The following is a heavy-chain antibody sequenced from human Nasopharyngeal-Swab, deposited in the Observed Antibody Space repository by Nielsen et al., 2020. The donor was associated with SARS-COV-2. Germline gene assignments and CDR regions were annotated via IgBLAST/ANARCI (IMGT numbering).Heavy chain of an antibody. CDR1: GFSFSDYY. Sequence: GGSLRLSCAASGFSFSDYYISWIRQAPGKGLEWVSYISTTGTTMYYADSVKGRFIISRDNAKNSLYLQMNSLRAEDTAVYYCAREGENDSSGYFSDAFDIWGQGTMVTVSS. V-gene: IGHV3-11*04. CDR2: ISTTGTTM. J-gene: IGHJ3*02. CDR3: AREGENDSSGYFSDAFDI. D-gene: IGHD3-22*01.